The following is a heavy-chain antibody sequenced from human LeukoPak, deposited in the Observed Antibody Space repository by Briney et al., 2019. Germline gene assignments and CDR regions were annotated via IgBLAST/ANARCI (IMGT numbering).Heavy chain of an antibody. CDR3: AKGGAAAGTSAWFDP. J-gene: IGHJ5*02. CDR1: GFTLSSYA. D-gene: IGHD6-19*01. CDR2: ISSSGGST. Sequence: GGSLRLSCAASGFTLSSYAMSWVRQAPGKGLEWVSGISSSGGSTYYAESVKGRFTISRDNSRNTLYLQMNSLRAEDTAVYYCAKGGAAAGTSAWFDPWGQGTLVTVSS. V-gene: IGHV3-23*01.